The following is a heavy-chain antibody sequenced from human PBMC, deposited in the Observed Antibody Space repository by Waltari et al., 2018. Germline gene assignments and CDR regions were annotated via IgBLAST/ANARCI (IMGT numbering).Heavy chain of an antibody. V-gene: IGHV1-8*01. D-gene: IGHD6-13*01. Sequence: QVQLVQSGAEVKKPGASVKVSCKASGYTFTSYDINWVRQATGQGLEWMGWMNPNSGNTGYAQKFQGRVTMTRNTSISTAYMELSSLRSEDTAVYYCARDALLIAAAGNDYWGQGTLVTVSS. CDR2: MNPNSGNT. CDR3: ARDALLIAAAGNDY. CDR1: GYTFTSYD. J-gene: IGHJ4*02.